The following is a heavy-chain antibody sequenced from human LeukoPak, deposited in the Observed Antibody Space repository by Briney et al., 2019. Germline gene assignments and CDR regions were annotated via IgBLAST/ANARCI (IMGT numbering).Heavy chain of an antibody. Sequence: ASMKVSCKASGYTFTSHYMHWVRQAPGQGLEWMGIINPSGGSTSYAQKFQGRVTMTRDTSTSTVYMELSSLRSEDTAVYYCARDRYYYDSSGYYDYWGQGTLVTVSS. CDR2: INPSGGST. V-gene: IGHV1-46*01. CDR1: GYTFTSHY. CDR3: ARDRYYYDSSGYYDY. D-gene: IGHD3-22*01. J-gene: IGHJ4*02.